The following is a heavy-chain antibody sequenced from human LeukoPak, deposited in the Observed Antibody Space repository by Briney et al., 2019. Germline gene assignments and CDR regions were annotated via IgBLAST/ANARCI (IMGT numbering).Heavy chain of an antibody. Sequence: GGSLRLSCAASGFTFSSHAMHWVRQAPGKGLEWVAVISYDGSNKYYADSVKGRFTISRDNSKNTLYLQMNSLRAEDTAVYYCASQGGLLWFGELSGGMDVWGQGTTVTVSS. CDR3: ASQGGLLWFGELSGGMDV. D-gene: IGHD3-10*01. V-gene: IGHV3-30-3*01. J-gene: IGHJ6*02. CDR1: GFTFSSHA. CDR2: ISYDGSNK.